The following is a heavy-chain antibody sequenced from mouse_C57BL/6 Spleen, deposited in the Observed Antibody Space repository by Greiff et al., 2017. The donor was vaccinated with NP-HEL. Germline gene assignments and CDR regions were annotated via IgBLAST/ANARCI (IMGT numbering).Heavy chain of an antibody. D-gene: IGHD2-5*01. Sequence: QVQLQQSGAELVRPGASVTLSCKASGYTFTDYEMHWVKQTPVHGLEWIGAIDPETGGTAYNQKFTGKAILTADKSSSTAYMELRSLTSEDSAVYYCTRWVVTLDYWGQGTTLTVSS. V-gene: IGHV1-15*01. CDR3: TRWVVTLDY. J-gene: IGHJ2*01. CDR1: GYTFTDYE. CDR2: IDPETGGT.